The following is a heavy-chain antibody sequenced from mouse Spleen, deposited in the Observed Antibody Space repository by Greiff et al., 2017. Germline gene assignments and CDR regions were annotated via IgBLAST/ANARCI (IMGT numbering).Heavy chain of an antibody. V-gene: IGHV1-39*01. Sequence: EVKLQESGPELVKPGASVKISCKASGYSFTDYNMNWVKQSNGKSLEWIGVINPNYGTTSYNQKFKGKATLTVDQSSSTAYMQLNSLTSEDSAVYYCARPKTPGGYFDVWGAGTTVTVSS. CDR2: INPNYGTT. CDR1: GYSFTDYN. J-gene: IGHJ1*01. CDR3: ARPKTPGGYFDV.